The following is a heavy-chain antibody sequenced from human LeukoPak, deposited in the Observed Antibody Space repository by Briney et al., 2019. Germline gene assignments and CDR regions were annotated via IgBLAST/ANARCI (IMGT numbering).Heavy chain of an antibody. CDR3: AREDDDNWFDP. CDR1: GYYIGGGSY. J-gene: IGHJ5*02. CDR2: IYQSGST. Sequence: SETLSLTCTVSGYYIGGGSYWGWIRQPPGKGLEWIGSIYQSGSTSYNLSLKSRVTISADTSKNEFSLKLSSVTAADTAIYYCAREDDDNWFDPWGQGTLVTVSS. V-gene: IGHV4-38-2*02.